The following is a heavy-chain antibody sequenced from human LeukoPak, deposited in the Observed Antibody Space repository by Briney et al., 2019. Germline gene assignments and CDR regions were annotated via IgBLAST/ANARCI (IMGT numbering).Heavy chain of an antibody. J-gene: IGHJ4*02. V-gene: IGHV3-48*04. Sequence: GGSLRLSCAASGFTFSSYSMNWVRQAPGKGLEWVSYISSSGSTIYYADSVKGRFTISRDNAKNSLYLQMNSLRAEDTAVYYCARETGYSYNTVDYWGQGTLVTVSS. CDR1: GFTFSSYS. CDR3: ARETGYSYNTVDY. D-gene: IGHD5-18*01. CDR2: ISSSGSTI.